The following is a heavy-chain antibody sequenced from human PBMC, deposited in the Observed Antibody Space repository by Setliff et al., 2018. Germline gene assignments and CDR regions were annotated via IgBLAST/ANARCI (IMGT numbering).Heavy chain of an antibody. CDR1: GGSISSMSYY. D-gene: IGHD3-3*01. CDR2: IYHSGSS. Sequence: PSETLSLTCTVSGGSISSMSYYWGWIRQPPGKGLEWIGSIYHSGSSYYNSSLRSRVTISVDTSKNQFSLILRSVTAADTAVYYCRFWSGYYKNDYWGQGTLVT. J-gene: IGHJ4*01. CDR3: RFWSGYYKNDY. V-gene: IGHV4-39*07.